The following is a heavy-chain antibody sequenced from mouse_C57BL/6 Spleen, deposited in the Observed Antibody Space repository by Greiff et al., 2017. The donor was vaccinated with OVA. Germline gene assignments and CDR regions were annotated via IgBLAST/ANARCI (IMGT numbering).Heavy chain of an antibody. D-gene: IGHD1-1*01. CDR3: ARAFYYYGSSPTFDV. Sequence: VQLVESGPELVKPGASVKISCKASGYAFSSSWMNWVKQRPGKGLEWIGRIYPGDGDTNYNGKFKGKATLTADKSSSTAYMQLSSLTSEDSAVYFCARAFYYYGSSPTFDVWGTGTTVTVSS. J-gene: IGHJ1*03. CDR2: IYPGDGDT. CDR1: GYAFSSSW. V-gene: IGHV1-82*01.